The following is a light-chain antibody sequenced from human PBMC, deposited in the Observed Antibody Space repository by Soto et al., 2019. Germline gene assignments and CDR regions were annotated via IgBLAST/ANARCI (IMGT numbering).Light chain of an antibody. Sequence: SYELTQPPSVSVAPGQTARITCGGNNIGSKNVHWYQQKPGQAPVLVVYDDRARPSGIPERFSGSNSGSSATLTISRVEAGDEADYYCQVWDSDTSHEVFGTRTKVTVL. V-gene: IGLV3-21*02. CDR3: QVWDSDTSHEV. J-gene: IGLJ1*01. CDR2: DDR. CDR1: NIGSKN.